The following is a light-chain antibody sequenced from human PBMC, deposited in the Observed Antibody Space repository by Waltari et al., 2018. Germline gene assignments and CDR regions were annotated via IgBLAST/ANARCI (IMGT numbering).Light chain of an antibody. V-gene: IGKV4-1*01. CDR2: WAS. CDR1: QRVLYSLNNKKY. J-gene: IGKJ2*01. CDR3: LQYYSSPPVYT. Sequence: DIGMTQSPDSLAVSLGERATINCKTSQRVLYSLNNKKYLAWYQQKPGQPPKLLIYWASTRKSGVPDRFSGSGSGTEFTLTISSLQAEDVAVYYCLQYYSSPPVYTFGPGTKLEIK.